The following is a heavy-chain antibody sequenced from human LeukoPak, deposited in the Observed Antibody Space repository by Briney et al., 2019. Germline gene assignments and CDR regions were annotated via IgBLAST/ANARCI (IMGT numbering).Heavy chain of an antibody. V-gene: IGHV3-15*01. Sequence: GGSLRLSCAASGFTFSNARMSWVRQAPGKGLEWVGRIKSKTDGGTTDYAAPVKGRFTISRDDSKNTLYLQMNSLKTEDTAVYYCTTVYRYCSSTSCGPDYWGQGTLVTVSS. D-gene: IGHD2-2*01. CDR3: TTVYRYCSSTSCGPDY. CDR1: GFTFSNAR. J-gene: IGHJ4*02. CDR2: IKSKTDGGTT.